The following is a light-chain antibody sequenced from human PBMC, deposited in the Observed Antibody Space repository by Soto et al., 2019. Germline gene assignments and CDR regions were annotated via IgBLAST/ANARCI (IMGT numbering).Light chain of an antibody. J-gene: IGKJ1*01. Sequence: EIVVTQSPGTVSLSPGERATLSCRASQSVSSRYLVWHKQKPGQAPRLLIYAASRRATGIPDRFSGSGSGTDFTLTISRLEPEDFAVYYCQQYGSSPWTVGQGTKVDIK. CDR1: QSVSSRY. CDR3: QQYGSSPWT. CDR2: AAS. V-gene: IGKV3-20*01.